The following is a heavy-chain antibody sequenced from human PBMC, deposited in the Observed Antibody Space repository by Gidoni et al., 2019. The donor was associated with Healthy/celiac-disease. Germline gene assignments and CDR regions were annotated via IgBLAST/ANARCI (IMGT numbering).Heavy chain of an antibody. CDR2: IYPGDSDT. CDR3: ARRAYGGGDCYARGVFDI. V-gene: IGHV5-51*01. J-gene: IGHJ3*02. D-gene: IGHD2-21*02. CDR1: GYSFTSYW. Sequence: EVQLVQSGAEVKKPGESLKISCKGSGYSFTSYWSGWVRQMPGKGLEWMGIIYPGDSDTRYSPSFQGRFTISADKPITTAYLQWRSLRASETAMYYGARRAYGGGDCYARGVFDIWAQGTMVPVSS.